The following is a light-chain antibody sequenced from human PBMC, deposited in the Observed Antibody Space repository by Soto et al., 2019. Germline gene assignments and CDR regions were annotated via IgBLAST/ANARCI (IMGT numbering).Light chain of an antibody. CDR2: GAS. V-gene: IGKV3-20*01. CDR3: QQYDSSLLT. CDR1: QSVSSSY. J-gene: IGKJ3*01. Sequence: EIVLTQSPGTLSLSPGERATLSCRASQSVSSSYLAWYQQKPGQAPRLLIYGASSRATGIPDRFSGSGSGTDFTLTISRLEPEDFAVYYCQQYDSSLLTFGPGTKVDIK.